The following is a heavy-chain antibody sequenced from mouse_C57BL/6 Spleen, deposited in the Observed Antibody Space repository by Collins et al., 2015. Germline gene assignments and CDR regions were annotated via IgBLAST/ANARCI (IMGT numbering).Heavy chain of an antibody. CDR2: IDPSDSET. J-gene: IGHJ4*01. CDR1: GYTFTSYW. Sequence: QVQLQQPGAELVRPGSSVKLSCKASGYTFTSYWMHWVKQRPIQGLEWIGNIDPSDSETHYNQKFKDKATLTVDKSSSTAYMQLSSLTSEDPAVYYCARDYYAYAMDYWGQGTSVTVSS. CDR3: ARDYYAYAMDY. V-gene: IGHV1-52*01. D-gene: IGHD2-1*01.